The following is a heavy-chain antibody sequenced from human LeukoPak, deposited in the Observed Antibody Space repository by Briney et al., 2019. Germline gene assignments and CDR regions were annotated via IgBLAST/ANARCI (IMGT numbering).Heavy chain of an antibody. CDR3: VPADLP. V-gene: IGHV3-74*01. J-gene: IGHJ5*02. Sequence: TGGSLRHSCTMSGFTLSGRWMHWVRQAPGEGLVWVSLIRPDGSGANYADSVRGRFTISRDNAKNTLYLQMNSLRVEDTAVYYCVPADLPWGQGTLVIVSS. CDR1: GFTLSGRW. CDR2: IRPDGSGA.